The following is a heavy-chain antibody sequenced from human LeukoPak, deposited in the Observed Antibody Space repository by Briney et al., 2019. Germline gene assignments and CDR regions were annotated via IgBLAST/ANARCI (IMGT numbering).Heavy chain of an antibody. CDR2: VDHSEAT. CDR1: GGSFSGYY. Sequence: SETLSLTCAVYGGSFSGYYWSWIRQPPGQELEWIGEVDHSEATKYNPSLKSRLTISVDTSKNQFSLKVTSVTAADTAVSYWARGTLRSNYFDSWGQGTLVTVSS. CDR3: ARGTLRSNYFDS. D-gene: IGHD2-15*01. J-gene: IGHJ4*02. V-gene: IGHV4-34*01.